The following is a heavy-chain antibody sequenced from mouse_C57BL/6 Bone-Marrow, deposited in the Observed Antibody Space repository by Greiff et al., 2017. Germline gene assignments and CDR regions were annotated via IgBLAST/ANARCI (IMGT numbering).Heavy chain of an antibody. D-gene: IGHD1-1*01. CDR1: GYSFTGYY. CDR3: AIITTVVGRFDD. Sequence: EVKLMESGPELVKPGASVKISCKASGYSFTGYYMHWVKQSHGNILDWIGYIYPYNGVSSYNQKFKGKATLTVDKSSSTAYMELRSLTSEDSAVYYCAIITTVVGRFDDWGQGTTLTVSS. CDR2: IYPYNGVS. J-gene: IGHJ2*01. V-gene: IGHV1-31*01.